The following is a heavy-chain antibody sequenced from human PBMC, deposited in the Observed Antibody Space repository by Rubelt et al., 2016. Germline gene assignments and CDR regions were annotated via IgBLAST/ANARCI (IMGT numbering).Heavy chain of an antibody. CDR3: ARVRGSSWASSFFDS. V-gene: IGHV3-72*01. J-gene: IGHJ4*02. D-gene: IGHD6-13*01. Sequence: MNWVRQAPGKGLEWVGRTRNKAYGYTTEYAASVQGRFTISRDDSKNLLFLQMNSLKTDDTAVYYCARVRGSSWASSFFDSWGQGTLVTVSS. CDR2: TRNKAYGYTT.